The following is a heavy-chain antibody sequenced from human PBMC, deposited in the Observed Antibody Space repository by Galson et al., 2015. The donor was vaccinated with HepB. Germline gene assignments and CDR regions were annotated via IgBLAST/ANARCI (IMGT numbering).Heavy chain of an antibody. Sequence: QSGAEVKKPGESLKISCKGSGYSFTSYWIGWVRQMPGKGLEWMGIIYPGDSDTRYSPSFQGQVTISADKSISTAYLQWSSLKASDTAMYYCARWGSGGYYDSSGYDAFDIWGQGTMVTVSS. D-gene: IGHD3-22*01. J-gene: IGHJ3*02. CDR1: GYSFTSYW. CDR2: IYPGDSDT. V-gene: IGHV5-51*01. CDR3: ARWGSGGYYDSSGYDAFDI.